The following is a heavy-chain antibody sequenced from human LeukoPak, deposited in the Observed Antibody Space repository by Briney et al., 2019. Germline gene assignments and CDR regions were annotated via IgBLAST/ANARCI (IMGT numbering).Heavy chain of an antibody. J-gene: IGHJ4*02. V-gene: IGHV1-3*03. CDR2: INAGNGNT. CDR3: ARTPITIFGVVIHGTFDY. D-gene: IGHD3-3*01. Sequence: ASVKVSCKASGYTFTSYAMHWVRQAPGQRLEWMGWINAGNGNTKYSQEFQGRVTITRDTSASTAYMELSSLRSEDMAVYYCARTPITIFGVVIHGTFDYWGQGTLVTVSS. CDR1: GYTFTSYA.